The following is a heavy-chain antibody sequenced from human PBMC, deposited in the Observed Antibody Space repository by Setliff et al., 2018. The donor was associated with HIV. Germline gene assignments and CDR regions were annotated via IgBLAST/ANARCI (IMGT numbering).Heavy chain of an antibody. D-gene: IGHD6-13*01. Sequence: GGSLRLSCAASGFTFSSYAMSWVRQAPGKGLEWVSAISGSGGSTYSADSVMGRFTISRDNSKNTLYLQMNSLRAEDTALYYCARDEGSSYFYGMDVWGQGTTVTVSS. V-gene: IGHV3-23*01. J-gene: IGHJ6*02. CDR1: GFTFSSYA. CDR3: ARDEGSSYFYGMDV. CDR2: ISGSGGST.